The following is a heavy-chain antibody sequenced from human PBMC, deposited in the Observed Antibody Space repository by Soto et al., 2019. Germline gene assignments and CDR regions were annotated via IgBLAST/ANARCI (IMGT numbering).Heavy chain of an antibody. V-gene: IGHV4-59*08. CDR3: ARVIGGYDAFDI. CDR2: TYYSGNT. J-gene: IGHJ3*02. Sequence: SETLSLTCTVSGGSISNYYWNWIRQPPGKGLEWIGYTYYSGNTKYNPSLKSRVTISVDTSKTQFSLKLTSVTAADTAIYYCARVIGGYDAFDIWGQGTMVTVSS. D-gene: IGHD2-21*01. CDR1: GGSISNYY.